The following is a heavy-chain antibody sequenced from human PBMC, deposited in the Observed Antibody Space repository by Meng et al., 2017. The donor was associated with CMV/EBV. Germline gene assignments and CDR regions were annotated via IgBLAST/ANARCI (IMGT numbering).Heavy chain of an antibody. J-gene: IGHJ4*02. D-gene: IGHD3-3*01. CDR2: INWSSSSM. CDR1: GLTFDNYA. Sequence: GGSLRLSCSASGLTFDNYAMHWVRQVPGKGLEWVAGINWSSSSMGYADSVSGRFTISRDNAKKSLYLQMNSLRVEDMALYFCAKDRGVFWSGYFDSWGQGTLVTVSS. CDR3: AKDRGVFWSGYFDS. V-gene: IGHV3-9*03.